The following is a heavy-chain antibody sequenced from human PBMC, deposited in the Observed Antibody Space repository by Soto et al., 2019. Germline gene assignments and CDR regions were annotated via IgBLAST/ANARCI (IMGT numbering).Heavy chain of an antibody. CDR2: IYYSGST. CDR3: ARSEGYSYGYDY. D-gene: IGHD5-18*01. CDR1: GGSISSGGYY. Sequence: KTSETLSLTCTVSGGSISSGGYYWSWIRQHPGKGLEWIGYIYYSGSTYYNPSLKSRVTISVDTSKNQFSLKLSSVTAADTAVYYCARSEGYSYGYDYWGQGTLVTVSS. J-gene: IGHJ4*02. V-gene: IGHV4-31*03.